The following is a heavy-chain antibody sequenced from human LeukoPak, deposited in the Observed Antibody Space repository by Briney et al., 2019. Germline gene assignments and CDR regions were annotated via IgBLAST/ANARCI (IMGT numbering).Heavy chain of an antibody. Sequence: ASVKVSCKASGYTFTSYYMHWVRQATGQGLEWMGWMNPKSGNTGYAQKFQGRVTMTRDTSITTAYMELSSLRFEDTAVYYCARHYYDSSGYYPSSRDPHWYFDLWGRGTLVTVSS. CDR3: ARHYYDSSGYYPSSRDPHWYFDL. D-gene: IGHD3-22*01. CDR2: MNPKSGNT. V-gene: IGHV1-8*02. J-gene: IGHJ2*01. CDR1: GYTFTSYY.